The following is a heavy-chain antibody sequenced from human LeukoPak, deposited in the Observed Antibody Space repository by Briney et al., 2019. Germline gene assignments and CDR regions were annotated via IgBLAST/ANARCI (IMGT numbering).Heavy chain of an antibody. D-gene: IGHD6-19*01. CDR1: GGSISSGGYY. Sequence: NPSETLSLTCTVSGGSISSGGYYWSWIRHLPGKGLEWIGNIYYSGSTYYNPSLKSRVTISVDTSKKEFSLKLSSVTAADTAVYYCARDRSSGWYFDSWGQGTLVSVSS. CDR2: IYYSGST. V-gene: IGHV4-31*03. CDR3: ARDRSSGWYFDS. J-gene: IGHJ4*02.